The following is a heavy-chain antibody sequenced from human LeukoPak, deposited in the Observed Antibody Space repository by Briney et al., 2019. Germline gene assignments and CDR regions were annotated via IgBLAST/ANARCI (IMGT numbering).Heavy chain of an antibody. D-gene: IGHD4/OR15-4a*01. J-gene: IGHJ4*02. CDR3: ARRAGAYSHPYDY. CDR1: GFTFSSYG. Sequence: PGGSPRLSCAASGFTFSSYGMHWVRQAPGKGLEWVAFIPYDGNNKYYADSVKGRFTISRDNSKNTLYLQLNSLRAEDTAVYYCARRAGAYSHPYDYWGQGTLVTVSS. CDR2: IPYDGNNK. V-gene: IGHV3-30*02.